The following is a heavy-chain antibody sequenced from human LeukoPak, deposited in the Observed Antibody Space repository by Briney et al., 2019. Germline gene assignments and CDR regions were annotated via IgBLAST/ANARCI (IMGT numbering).Heavy chain of an antibody. D-gene: IGHD6-13*01. J-gene: IGHJ4*02. CDR3: ARQVAAAGPWGYYFDY. Sequence: GKSLKISCKGSGYSFTSYWIGWVRQMPGKGLEWMGIIYPGDSDTRYSPSFQGQVTISADKSISTAYLQWSSLKASDTAMYYCARQVAAAGPWGYYFDYWGQGTLVTVSS. CDR2: IYPGDSDT. V-gene: IGHV5-51*01. CDR1: GYSFTSYW.